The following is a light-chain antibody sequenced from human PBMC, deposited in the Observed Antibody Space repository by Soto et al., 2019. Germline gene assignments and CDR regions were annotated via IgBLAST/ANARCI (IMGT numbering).Light chain of an antibody. CDR3: QQNLGVHT. V-gene: IGKV3-11*01. CDR2: DAS. J-gene: IGKJ1*01. Sequence: EILLTQSPVTLSFSPGERATLPFRASQNVRGYLAWYQQKPGQAPRLLIYDASNRATGIPARFSGSGSGTDFTLTISSLEPEDSAVYYCQQNLGVHTFGQGTKVDIK. CDR1: QNVRGY.